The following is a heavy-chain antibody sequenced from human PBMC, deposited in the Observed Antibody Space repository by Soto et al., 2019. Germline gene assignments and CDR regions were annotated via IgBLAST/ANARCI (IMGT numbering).Heavy chain of an antibody. V-gene: IGHV4-30-4*01. CDR1: GDSISSADYY. CDR3: ARDLWVEPELYYYGMDV. CDR2: IFYSGTT. Sequence: SETLSLTCTVSGDSISSADYYWSWIRQTPGKGLEWIGHIFYSGTTYYNPSLKSRLTISVDTSKNHFSLRLTSVTAADTAVYYCARDLWVEPELYYYGMDVCGQGTTVTVSS. D-gene: IGHD1-1*01. J-gene: IGHJ6*02.